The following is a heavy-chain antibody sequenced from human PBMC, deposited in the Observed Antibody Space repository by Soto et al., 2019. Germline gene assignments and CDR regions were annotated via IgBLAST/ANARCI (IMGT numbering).Heavy chain of an antibody. CDR2: ISSSSSFV. D-gene: IGHD5-12*01. J-gene: IGHJ2*01. Sequence: GSLRISCSASGFTFRIYIRNWVRQAPGKGLEWVSSISSSSSFVSYADSVKGRITISRDNADNSLYLQMNSLRAEDTAVYFCARGPGATIEAYWYFALWGRGTLVNVSS. CDR3: ARGPGATIEAYWYFAL. CDR1: GFTFRIYI. V-gene: IGHV3-21*06.